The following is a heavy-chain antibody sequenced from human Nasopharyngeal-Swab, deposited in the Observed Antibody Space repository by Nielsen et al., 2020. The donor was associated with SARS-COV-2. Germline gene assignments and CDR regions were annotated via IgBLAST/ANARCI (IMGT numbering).Heavy chain of an antibody. CDR2: IWYDGSNK. Sequence: GESLKISCAASGFTFSSYGMHWVRQAPGKGLEWVAVIWYDGSNKYYADSVKGRFTISRDNSKNTLYLQMNSLRAEDTAVYYCAKGSRGRELFPGIFDYWGQGTLVTVSS. V-gene: IGHV3-33*06. J-gene: IGHJ4*02. CDR3: AKGSRGRELFPGIFDY. CDR1: GFTFSSYG. D-gene: IGHD1-26*01.